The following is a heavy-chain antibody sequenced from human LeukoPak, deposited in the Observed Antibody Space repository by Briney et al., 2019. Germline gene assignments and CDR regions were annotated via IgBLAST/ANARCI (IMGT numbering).Heavy chain of an antibody. J-gene: IGHJ6*02. Sequence: PGGSLRLSCTASGFTFGDYAMSWFRQAPGKGLEWVSSISSSSSYIYYADSVKGRFTISRDNAKNSLYLQMNSLRAEDTAVYYCARLALSCSGGSCYPRGMDVWGQGTTVTVSS. CDR3: ARLALSCSGGSCYPRGMDV. D-gene: IGHD2-15*01. CDR2: ISSSSSYI. V-gene: IGHV3-21*01. CDR1: GFTFGDYA.